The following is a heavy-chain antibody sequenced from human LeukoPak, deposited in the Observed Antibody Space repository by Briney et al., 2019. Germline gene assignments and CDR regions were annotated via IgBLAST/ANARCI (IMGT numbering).Heavy chain of an antibody. CDR2: INHSGST. CDR1: GGSFSGYY. J-gene: IGHJ3*02. V-gene: IGHV4-34*01. CDR3: ARESPERLVAFDI. Sequence: SETLSLTCAVYGGSFSGYYWSWIRQPPGKGLEWIGEINHSGSTNYNPSLKSRVTISVDKSKNQFSLKLSSVTAADTAVYYCARESPERLVAFDICGQGTMVTVSS. D-gene: IGHD1-1*01.